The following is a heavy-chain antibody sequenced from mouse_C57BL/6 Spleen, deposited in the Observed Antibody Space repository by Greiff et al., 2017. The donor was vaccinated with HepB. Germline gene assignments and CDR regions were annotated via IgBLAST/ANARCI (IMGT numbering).Heavy chain of an antibody. CDR2: IYPSDSET. J-gene: IGHJ4*01. Sequence: QVQLQQPGAELVRPGSSVKLSCKASGYTFTSYWMDWVKQRPGQGLEWIGNIYPSDSETHYNQKFKDKATLTVDKSSSTAYMQLSSLTSEDSAVYYGARRTVVAYYYAMDYWGQGTSVTVSS. CDR1: GYTFTSYW. V-gene: IGHV1-61*01. CDR3: ARRTVVAYYYAMDY. D-gene: IGHD1-1*01.